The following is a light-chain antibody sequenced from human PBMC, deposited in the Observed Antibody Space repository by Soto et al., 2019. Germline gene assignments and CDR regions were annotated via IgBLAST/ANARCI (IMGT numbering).Light chain of an antibody. Sequence: EIVMTQSPATLSVSPGERATLSCRASQSVSSNLAWYQQKPGQAPRLLIYGASTRATGIPARFSGSGSGTEFTLTISSLQSEDFAVYYCQQYNNWPPFTFGPGTKVYI. CDR1: QSVSSN. V-gene: IGKV3-15*01. J-gene: IGKJ3*01. CDR2: GAS. CDR3: QQYNNWPPFT.